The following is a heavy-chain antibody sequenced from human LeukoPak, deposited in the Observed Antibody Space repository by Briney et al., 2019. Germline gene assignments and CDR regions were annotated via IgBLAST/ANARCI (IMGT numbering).Heavy chain of an antibody. V-gene: IGHV4-34*01. CDR2: INDSGVT. D-gene: IGHD2-2*01. CDR3: ARRLVDSSASQVSDH. Sequence: SSETLSLTCAVYGGSFSGYYWSWIRQSPGEGLEWIGEINDSGVTNCNPSLESRVILSVDTSKIQFSLRLSSVTAADTAVYYCARRLVDSSASQVSDHWGQGTLVTVSS. CDR1: GGSFSGYY. J-gene: IGHJ4*02.